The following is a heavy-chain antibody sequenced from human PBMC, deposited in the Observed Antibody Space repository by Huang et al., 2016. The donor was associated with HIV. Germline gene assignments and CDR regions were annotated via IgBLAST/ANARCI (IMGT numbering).Heavy chain of an antibody. V-gene: IGHV3-30*02. J-gene: IGHJ3*02. CDR2: NGYGEKNK. Sequence: QLQLVASGGGVVQQGGSLRLSCVASGFDFRSHDIHGGRQAPGKGREWIKFNGYGEKNKQYGDAVTGRFTISRDSSKNTLYLQINSLGPEDTAVYYCAKEEAGRFGAFDIWGQGTMVTVSS. CDR1: GFDFRSHD. CDR3: AKEEAGRFGAFDI. D-gene: IGHD3-10*01.